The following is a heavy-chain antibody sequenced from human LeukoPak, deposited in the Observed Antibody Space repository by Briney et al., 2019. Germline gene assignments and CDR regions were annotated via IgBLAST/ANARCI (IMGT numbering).Heavy chain of an antibody. Sequence: PSETLSLTCTVSGDSISSSNYYWSWIRQPAGKGLEWIGRMSTSGSTNYNPSLKSRVTISVDTSKSQFSLNLSSVTAADTAVYYCARDGGPDYYDSSGPDYWGQGTLVTVSS. CDR1: GDSISSSNYY. D-gene: IGHD3-22*01. J-gene: IGHJ4*02. CDR3: ARDGGPDYYDSSGPDY. CDR2: MSTSGST. V-gene: IGHV4-61*02.